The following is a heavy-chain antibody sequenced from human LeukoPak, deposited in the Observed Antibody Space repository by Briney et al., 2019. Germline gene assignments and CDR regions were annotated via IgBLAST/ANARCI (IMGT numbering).Heavy chain of an antibody. CDR1: GGSISSYY. Sequence: SETLSLTCTVSGGSISSYYWSWIRKPPGKGLEWIGYIYYSGSTNYNPSLKSRVTISVDTSKNQFSLKLSSVTAADTAVYYCARQNHYYYGMDVWGQGTTVTVSS. J-gene: IGHJ6*02. V-gene: IGHV4-59*08. CDR3: ARQNHYYYGMDV. CDR2: IYYSGST.